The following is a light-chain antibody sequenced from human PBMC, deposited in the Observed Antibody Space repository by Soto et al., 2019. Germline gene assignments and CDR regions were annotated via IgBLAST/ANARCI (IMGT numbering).Light chain of an antibody. J-gene: IGLJ2*01. Sequence: QSVLTQPPSASGSPGQSVTISCTGAGTDVGQYNYVSWYQQHPGKAPKLLIHHVSRRPSGVPARFSGSKSGNTASLTISGLQIEDEAHYYCCSYAGGYFFEVIFGGGTKLTVL. CDR2: HVS. CDR3: CSYAGGYFFEVI. CDR1: GTDVGQYNY. V-gene: IGLV2-8*01.